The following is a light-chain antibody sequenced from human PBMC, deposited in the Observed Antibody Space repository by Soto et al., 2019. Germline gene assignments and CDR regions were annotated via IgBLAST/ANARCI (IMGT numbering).Light chain of an antibody. CDR3: QQANSFPWT. CDR2: AAS. Sequence: IQMTPSPSSVSASVGDRVTITCRASQGIRSWLAWYQQKPGKAPKLLIYAASSLQSGVPSRFSGSGSGTDFTLTISSLQPEDFATYYCQQANSFPWTFGQGTKVDIK. V-gene: IGKV1-12*01. CDR1: QGIRSW. J-gene: IGKJ1*01.